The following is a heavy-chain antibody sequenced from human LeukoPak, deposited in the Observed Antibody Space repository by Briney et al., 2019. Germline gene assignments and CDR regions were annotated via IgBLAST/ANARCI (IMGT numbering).Heavy chain of an antibody. CDR2: IYTSGST. D-gene: IGHD6-13*01. CDR1: GGSISSGSYY. V-gene: IGHV4-61*02. J-gene: IGHJ4*02. Sequence: SQTLSLTCTVSGGSISSGSYYWSWIRQPAGKGLEWIGRIYTSGSTNYNPSLKSRVTISVDTSKNQFSLELSSVTAADTAVYYCARERGIAAALYYFDYWGQGTLVTVSS. CDR3: ARERGIAAALYYFDY.